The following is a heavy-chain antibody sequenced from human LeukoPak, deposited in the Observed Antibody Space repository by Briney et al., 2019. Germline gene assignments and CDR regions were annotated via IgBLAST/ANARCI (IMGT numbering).Heavy chain of an antibody. J-gene: IGHJ4*02. Sequence: PGGSLRLSCAASGFTLSYYTMNWVRQAPGKGLEWVSVLYSDGNTKYADSVQGRFTISRDNSKNTLYLEMNSLSPDDTAVYYCARGVEPLAANTLAYWGQGTLVTVSS. CDR3: ARGVEPLAANTLAY. D-gene: IGHD1-14*01. CDR2: LYSDGNT. V-gene: IGHV3-53*01. CDR1: GFTLSYYT.